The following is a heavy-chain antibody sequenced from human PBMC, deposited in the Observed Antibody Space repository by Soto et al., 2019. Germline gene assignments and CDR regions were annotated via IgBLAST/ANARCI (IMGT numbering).Heavy chain of an antibody. Sequence: PSETLSLTCTVSGGSISSSSYYWGWIRQPPEKGLEWIGRISHSGTTHLNPSLKSRVTISADTSRNQFSLKMSSVTAADTAVYYCARHPSSVWFGDSVNGRLSPINWGQGTLVTVSS. CDR3: ARHPSSVWFGDSVNGRLSPIN. D-gene: IGHD3-10*01. J-gene: IGHJ4*02. CDR1: GGSISSSSYY. CDR2: ISHSGTT. V-gene: IGHV4-39*01.